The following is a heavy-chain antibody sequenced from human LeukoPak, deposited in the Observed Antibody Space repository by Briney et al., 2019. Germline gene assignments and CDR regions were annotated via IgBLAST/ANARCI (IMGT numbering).Heavy chain of an antibody. D-gene: IGHD2-2*01. Sequence: GASVKVSCKASGGTFSSYAISWVRQAPGQGLKWMGGIIPIFGTANYAQKFQGRVTITADESTSTAYMELSSLRSEDTAVYYCARDRLVPAATGGVFDHAEDYYYMDVWGKGTTVTVSS. CDR2: IIPIFGTA. J-gene: IGHJ6*03. CDR3: ARDRLVPAATGGVFDHAEDYYYMDV. V-gene: IGHV1-69*01. CDR1: GGTFSSYA.